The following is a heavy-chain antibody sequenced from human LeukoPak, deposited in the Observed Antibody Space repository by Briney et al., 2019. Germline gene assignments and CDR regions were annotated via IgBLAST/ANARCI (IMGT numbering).Heavy chain of an antibody. CDR3: ARVGGGDYMDV. CDR1: GDSISSYY. J-gene: IGHJ6*03. V-gene: IGHV4-59*01. Sequence: SETLSLTCTVSGDSISSYYWTWIRQPPGKGLEWIGYIYYSGSSNYNPSLESRVTISVDTSKNQFSLKLSSVTAADTAVYYCARVGGGDYMDVWGKGTTVTVSS. CDR2: IYYSGSS. D-gene: IGHD3-16*01.